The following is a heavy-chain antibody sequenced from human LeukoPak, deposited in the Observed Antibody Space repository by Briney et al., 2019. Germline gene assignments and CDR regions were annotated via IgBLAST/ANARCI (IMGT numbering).Heavy chain of an antibody. D-gene: IGHD6-19*01. Sequence: GGSLRVSCAASGFTFSDYYMSWIRQAPGKGLEWVANIKEDGSDKYYVDSVKGRFTISRDNAQNSLYLQMNSLRAEDTAVYYCARDTSSKSGWHYFDYWGQGTLVTVSS. CDR1: GFTFSDYY. CDR2: IKEDGSDK. J-gene: IGHJ4*02. V-gene: IGHV3-7*01. CDR3: ARDTSSKSGWHYFDY.